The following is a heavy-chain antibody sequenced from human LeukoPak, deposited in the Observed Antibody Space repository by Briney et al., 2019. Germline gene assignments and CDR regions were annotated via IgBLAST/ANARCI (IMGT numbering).Heavy chain of an antibody. Sequence: PETLSLTCTVSGGSISSYFWSWIRQPPGKGLEWIGYVYYSGSTNYNPSLKSRVTISVDTSKKQFSLKLSSATAADTAVYYCARVLDLSKRGLDAFDIWGQGTMVTVSS. D-gene: IGHD3-16*01. J-gene: IGHJ3*02. CDR3: ARVLDLSKRGLDAFDI. CDR1: GGSISSYF. V-gene: IGHV4-59*01. CDR2: VYYSGST.